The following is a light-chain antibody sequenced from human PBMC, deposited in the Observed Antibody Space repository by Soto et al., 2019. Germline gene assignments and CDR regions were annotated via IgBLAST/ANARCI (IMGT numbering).Light chain of an antibody. J-gene: IGKJ1*01. CDR1: QSVNRN. CDR3: QQYNNWPQT. V-gene: IGKV3-15*01. Sequence: EMVMTQSPASLSVSPGERVTLSCRASQSVNRNLAWYQQKPGQAPRLLIYGASTGASGLPARFSGSGSGTEFTLTISSLQSEDLAVYYCQQYNNWPQTFGQGTKVEIK. CDR2: GAS.